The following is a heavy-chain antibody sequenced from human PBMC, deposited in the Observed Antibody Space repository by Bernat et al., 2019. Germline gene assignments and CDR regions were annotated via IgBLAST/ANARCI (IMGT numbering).Heavy chain of an antibody. J-gene: IGHJ4*02. CDR2: IKIKTDGWTT. CDR1: GFTFSDAW. CDR3: TTSHMFQAF. Sequence: VQLVESGGGLVKPGGSLRLSCAASGFTFSDAWMSWVRQAPGKGLEWVGRIKIKTDGWTTDYAAPVKGRFIISRDDSKNTLYLQMNSLKTEDTAVYYCTTSHMFQAFGAQGTLVTVSS. D-gene: IGHD3-10*02. V-gene: IGHV3-15*01.